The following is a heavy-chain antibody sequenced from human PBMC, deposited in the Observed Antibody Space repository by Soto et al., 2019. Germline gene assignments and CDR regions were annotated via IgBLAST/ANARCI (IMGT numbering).Heavy chain of an antibody. V-gene: IGHV3-11*06. J-gene: IGHJ4*02. CDR1: GFTFSDYY. Sequence: GGSLRLSCAASGFTFSDYYMSWIRQAPGKGLEWVSYISSSSSYTNYADSVKGRFTISRDNAKNSLYLQMNSLRAEDTAVYYCASVGSRLRFLEWPLDYWGQGTLVTVSS. CDR2: ISSSSSYT. D-gene: IGHD3-3*01. CDR3: ASVGSRLRFLEWPLDY.